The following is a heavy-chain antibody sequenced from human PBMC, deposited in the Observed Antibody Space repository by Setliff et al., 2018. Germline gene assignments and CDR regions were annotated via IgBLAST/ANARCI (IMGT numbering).Heavy chain of an antibody. CDR2: TIPIFGTA. D-gene: IGHD3-22*01. V-gene: IGHV1-69*05. Sequence: SVKVSCKASGGTFSNYGVSWVRQAPGQGLEWMGGTIPIFGTANYAHKFQGRVTIITDESTSTAYMELSSLRSEDTAVYYCVREGVDSRSSTDYRYYMDVWGKGTTVTVSS. J-gene: IGHJ6*03. CDR1: GGTFSNYG. CDR3: VREGVDSRSSTDYRYYMDV.